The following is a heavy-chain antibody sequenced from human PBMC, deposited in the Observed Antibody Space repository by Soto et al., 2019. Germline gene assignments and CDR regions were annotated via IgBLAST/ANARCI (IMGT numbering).Heavy chain of an antibody. CDR2: ISTSSSYV. Sequence: EVQLVESGGGLVKPGGSLRLSSAASGFSFSHYSMNWVRQAPGGGLEWVASISTSSSYVYYADSAKGRCTISRDNAKNSLYLQVNSLRAEDTAMYYCTRGIAEAGHYLGQYPDYWGQGTMVIVSS. J-gene: IGHJ4*02. CDR1: GFSFSHYS. V-gene: IGHV3-21*01. CDR3: TRGIAEAGHYLGQYPDY. D-gene: IGHD6-19*01.